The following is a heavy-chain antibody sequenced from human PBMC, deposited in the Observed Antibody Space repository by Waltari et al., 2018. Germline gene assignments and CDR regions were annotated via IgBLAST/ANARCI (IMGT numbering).Heavy chain of an antibody. CDR2: VTRGGEDT. D-gene: IGHD6-19*01. Sequence: QLLESGGGWRQAGGSLRLSCAASGFTFSNYAMSWVHQAPGKGPGWVSGVTRGGEDTNDTESVGGRFTITRDNSKSTVYLQMNSLRHEDTAVYDCAKEIYRIGRPCFDYWGQGVRVTVSS. J-gene: IGHJ4*02. CDR1: GFTFSNYA. V-gene: IGHV3-23*01. CDR3: AKEIYRIGRPCFDY.